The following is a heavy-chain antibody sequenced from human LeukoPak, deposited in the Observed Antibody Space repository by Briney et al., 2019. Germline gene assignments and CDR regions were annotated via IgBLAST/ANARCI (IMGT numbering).Heavy chain of an antibody. CDR3: ASATWSWFDP. J-gene: IGHJ5*02. CDR1: GGSFSGYY. Sequence: SETLSLTCAVYGGSFSGYYWSWIRQPPGKGLEWIGENNHSGSTNYNPSLKSRVTISVDTSKNQFSLKLSSVTAADTAVYYCASATWSWFDPWGQGTLVTVSS. D-gene: IGHD3-3*01. CDR2: NNHSGST. V-gene: IGHV4-34*01.